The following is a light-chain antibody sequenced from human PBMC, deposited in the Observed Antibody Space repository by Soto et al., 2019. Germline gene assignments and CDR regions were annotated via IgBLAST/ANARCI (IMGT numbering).Light chain of an antibody. Sequence: DIQMTQYPSSVSASVGDRVTISCRASQVISTNLDWYQQKPGKAPKLLIYAASSLQSGVPPRFSGSGYGTDLTLTISSMKTEDFEIYFCLQANRVPLSFGQGTRLEIK. CDR3: LQANRVPLS. V-gene: IGKV1-12*01. CDR1: QVISTN. CDR2: AAS. J-gene: IGKJ5*01.